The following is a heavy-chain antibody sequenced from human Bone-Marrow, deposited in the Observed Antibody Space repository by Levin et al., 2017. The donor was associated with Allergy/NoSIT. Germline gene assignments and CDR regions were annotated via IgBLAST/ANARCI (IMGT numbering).Heavy chain of an antibody. CDR3: ERWKAYSTNGFDV. D-gene: IGHD2-15*01. J-gene: IGHJ3*01. Sequence: GGSLRLSCAASGFSLSTYDIHWVRQVIGKRPEWVSVTGTTHDAYYADSVQGRFTISRESAENSVYLQMNSLRDGDTAMYYCERWKAYSTNGFDVWGQGTMVTVSS. CDR2: TGTTHDA. CDR1: GFSLSTYD. V-gene: IGHV3-13*01.